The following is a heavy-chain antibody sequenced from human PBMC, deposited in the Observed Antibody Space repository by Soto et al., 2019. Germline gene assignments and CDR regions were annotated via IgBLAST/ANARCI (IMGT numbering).Heavy chain of an antibody. D-gene: IGHD3-10*01. J-gene: IGHJ4*02. CDR2: IIPILGIA. V-gene: IGHV1-69*08. CDR3: ARDGRDRGGIGAIDY. CDR1: GGTFSSYT. Sequence: QVQLVQSGAEVKKPGSSVKVSCKASGGTFSSYTISWVRQAPGQGLEWMGRIIPILGIANYAQKFQGRVTITADKSTSTADMELSSLRSEDTAVYYCARDGRDRGGIGAIDYWGQGTLVTVSS.